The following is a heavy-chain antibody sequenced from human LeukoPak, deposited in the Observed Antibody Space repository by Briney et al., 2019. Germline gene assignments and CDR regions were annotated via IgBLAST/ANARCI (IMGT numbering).Heavy chain of an antibody. D-gene: IGHD3-3*01. Sequence: GGSLRLSCAASGFTFSSYGMHWVRQAPGKGLEWVAFIRYDGSNKYYADSVKGRFTISRDNSKNTLYLQMNSLRAEDTAVYYCAKDGVANVLRFLEWLSHWGQGTLVTVSS. V-gene: IGHV3-30*02. CDR3: AKDGVANVLRFLEWLSH. CDR2: IRYDGSNK. CDR1: GFTFSSYG. J-gene: IGHJ4*02.